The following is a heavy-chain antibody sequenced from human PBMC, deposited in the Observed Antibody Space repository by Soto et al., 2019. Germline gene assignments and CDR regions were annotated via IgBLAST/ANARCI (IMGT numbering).Heavy chain of an antibody. CDR2: ISRDGTNT. Sequence: PGRSLTLSCAPPGFTFDDYNMHWVRQAPGKGLEWVSLISRDGTNTNYAESVKGRFTISRDNSKNSLYLQMNSLRTEDTALYYCVKETYYYDVSSYYPLGSWGQGTLFTVP. D-gene: IGHD3-22*01. V-gene: IGHV3-43*01. CDR1: GFTFDDYN. J-gene: IGHJ5*02. CDR3: VKETYYYDVSSYYPLGS.